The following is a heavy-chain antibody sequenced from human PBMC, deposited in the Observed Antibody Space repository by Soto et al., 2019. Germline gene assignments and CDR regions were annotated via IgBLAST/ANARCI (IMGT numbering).Heavy chain of an antibody. D-gene: IGHD2-2*01. Sequence: SETLSLTCTVSGGSISSYYWSWIRQPPGKGLEWIGYIYYSGSTNYNPSLKSRVTISVDTSKNQFSLKLSSVTAADTAVYYCARHLGYCSSTSCYGGWFDPWAREPWSPSPQ. J-gene: IGHJ5*02. CDR3: ARHLGYCSSTSCYGGWFDP. V-gene: IGHV4-59*08. CDR2: IYYSGST. CDR1: GGSISSYY.